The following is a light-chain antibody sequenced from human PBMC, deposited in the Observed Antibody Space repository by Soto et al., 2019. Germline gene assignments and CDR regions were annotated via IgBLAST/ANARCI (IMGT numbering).Light chain of an antibody. CDR3: QQYNTWPLT. Sequence: TVMTQSPATRCVSPGEGATLSCRATESINQNLAWYQQKPGQAPRLLIHGASYRATGIPDRFSGRGSGTEFTLAISRLQSEDFAVYYCQQYNTWPLTFGGGTKVEIK. CDR1: ESINQN. CDR2: GAS. J-gene: IGKJ4*01. V-gene: IGKV3-15*01.